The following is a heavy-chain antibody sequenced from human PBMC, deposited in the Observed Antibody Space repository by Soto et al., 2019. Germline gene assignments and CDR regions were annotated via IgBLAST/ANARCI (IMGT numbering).Heavy chain of an antibody. V-gene: IGHV1-2*02. CDR3: GSPRSGPSPDVGH. CDR2: INPNSGDT. CDR1: VFSVDTTFC. Sequence: QVQLVQSGAEVKKPGASVKVSCKASVFSVDTTFCIHWVRRAPGQGLEWMGSINPNSGDTIYAQNFQGRVTMTRATAISTAYLEVSSLTSDDTAVYYCGSPRSGPSPDVGHWGHGTVVTVSS. D-gene: IGHD2-15*01. J-gene: IGHJ4*01.